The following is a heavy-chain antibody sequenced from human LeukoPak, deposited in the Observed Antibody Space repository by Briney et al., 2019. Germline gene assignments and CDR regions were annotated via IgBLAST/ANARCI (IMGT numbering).Heavy chain of an antibody. J-gene: IGHJ4*02. V-gene: IGHV3-33*01. CDR3: ATGSRYYYDH. D-gene: IGHD3-22*01. CDR2: AYDDASNQ. CDR1: GFIFSTYG. Sequence: GGSLRLSCVASGFIFSTYGLHWVRQVPGKGLEWVAVAYDDASNQYYADSVKGRFTISKDNSRNTLYLQMNSLRAEDTAVYSCATGSRYYYDHWGQGTLVTVSS.